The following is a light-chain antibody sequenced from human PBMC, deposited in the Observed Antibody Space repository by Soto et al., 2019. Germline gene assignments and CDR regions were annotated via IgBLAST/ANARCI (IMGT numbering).Light chain of an antibody. CDR3: QQYNNYSWT. J-gene: IGKJ1*01. V-gene: IGKV1-5*03. CDR2: KAS. Sequence: DIQMTQSPSTLSASVGDRVAITCRASQSISIWLAWYQQKPGKAPKLLIYKASSLESGVPSRFSGSGSGTEFTLTISSLQPDDFATYYCQQYNNYSWTVGQGTKVEIK. CDR1: QSISIW.